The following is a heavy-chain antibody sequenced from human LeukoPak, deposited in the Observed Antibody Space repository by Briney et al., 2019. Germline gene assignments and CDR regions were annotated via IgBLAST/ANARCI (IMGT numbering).Heavy chain of an antibody. CDR1: GFIVSSNY. D-gene: IGHD3-16*01. CDR3: AKPAGGEPFDYFDF. CDR2: IYSGGST. J-gene: IGHJ4*02. V-gene: IGHV3-53*01. Sequence: GGSLRLSCAASGFIVSSNYMCWVRQASGKGLEWVSFIYSGGSTYYADSVKGRFTISRDNFKNTLYLQMTSLRAEDTALYYCAKPAGGEPFDYFDFWGQGTLVTVSS.